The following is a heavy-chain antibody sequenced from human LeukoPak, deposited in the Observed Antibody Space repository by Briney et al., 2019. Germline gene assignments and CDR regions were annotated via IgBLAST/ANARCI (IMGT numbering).Heavy chain of an antibody. V-gene: IGHV5-51*01. Sequence: GESLKISCKGSGYTFTSYWIGWVRQMPGKGLEWMGIIYPGDSDTRYSPSFQGQVTISVDKSISTAYLQWSSLKASDTAMYYCARGVTGTVPRFDPWGQGTLLTVSS. D-gene: IGHD1-20*01. J-gene: IGHJ5*02. CDR3: ARGVTGTVPRFDP. CDR1: GYTFTSYW. CDR2: IYPGDSDT.